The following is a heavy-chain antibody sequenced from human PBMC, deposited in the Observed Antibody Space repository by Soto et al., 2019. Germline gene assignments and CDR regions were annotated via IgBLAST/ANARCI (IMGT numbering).Heavy chain of an antibody. V-gene: IGHV4-59*01. CDR1: GGSISSYY. CDR3: ARVSSSSWYFDY. D-gene: IGHD6-13*01. Sequence: SETLSLTCTVSGGSISSYYWSWIRQPPGKGLEWIGYIYYSGSTNYNPSLKSRVTISVDTSKNQFSLKLSSVTAVDTAVYYCARVSSSSWYFDYWGQGTLVTVSS. J-gene: IGHJ4*02. CDR2: IYYSGST.